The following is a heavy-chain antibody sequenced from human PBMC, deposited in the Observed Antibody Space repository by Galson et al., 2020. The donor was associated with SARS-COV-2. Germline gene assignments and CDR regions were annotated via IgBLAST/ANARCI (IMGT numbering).Heavy chain of an antibody. D-gene: IGHD6-25*01. CDR1: GFTFSSYA. CDR3: ARDPLAASDAFDI. J-gene: IGHJ3*02. Sequence: GGSLRLSCAASGFTFSSYAMHWVRQAPGKGLEWVAVISYDGSNKYYADSVKGRFTISRDNSKNTLYLQMNSLRAEDTAVYYCARDPLAASDAFDIWGHGTMVTVSS. CDR2: ISYDGSNK. V-gene: IGHV3-30*04.